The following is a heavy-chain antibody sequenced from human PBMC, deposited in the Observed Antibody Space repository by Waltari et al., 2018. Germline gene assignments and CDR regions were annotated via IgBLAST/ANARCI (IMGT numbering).Heavy chain of an antibody. CDR1: GGSISSGSYY. Sequence: QVQLQESGPGLVKPSQTLSLTCTVSGGSISSGSYYWSWIRQPAGKGLEWIGYLYTRGSTNYNPSPKSRVTISVDTSKNQFSLKLSSVTAADTAVYYCARDDHGYLGYWGQGTLVTVSS. D-gene: IGHD5-12*01. J-gene: IGHJ4*02. CDR2: LYTRGST. V-gene: IGHV4-61*09. CDR3: ARDDHGYLGY.